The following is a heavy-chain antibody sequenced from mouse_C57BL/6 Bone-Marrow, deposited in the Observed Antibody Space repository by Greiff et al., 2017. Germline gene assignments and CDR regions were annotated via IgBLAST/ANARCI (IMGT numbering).Heavy chain of an antibody. V-gene: IGHV1-50*01. CDR2: IDPSDSYT. D-gene: IGHD2-3*01. Sequence: QVQLQQPGAELVKPGASVKLSCKASGYTFTSYWMQWVKQRPGQGLEWIGEIDPSDSYTNYNQKFKGKATLTVDTSSSTAYMQLSSLTSEDSAVYYCARVGYYEAYWGQGTLVTVSA. J-gene: IGHJ3*01. CDR3: ARVGYYEAY. CDR1: GYTFTSYW.